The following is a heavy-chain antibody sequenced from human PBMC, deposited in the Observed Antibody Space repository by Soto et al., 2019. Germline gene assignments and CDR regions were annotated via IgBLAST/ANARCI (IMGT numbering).Heavy chain of an antibody. D-gene: IGHD3-9*01. CDR2: ISAYNGNT. CDR1: GYTFTSYG. CDR3: ASDDILTGPYGMDV. Sequence: ASVKVSCKASGYTFTSYGISWVRQAPGQGLEWMGWISAYNGNTNYAQKLQGRVTMTTDTSTSTAYMELRSLRSDDTAVYYCASDDILTGPYGMDVWGQGTTVTVSS. V-gene: IGHV1-18*01. J-gene: IGHJ6*02.